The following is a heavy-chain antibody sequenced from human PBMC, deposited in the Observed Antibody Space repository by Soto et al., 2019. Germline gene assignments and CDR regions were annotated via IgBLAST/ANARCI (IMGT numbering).Heavy chain of an antibody. J-gene: IGHJ4*02. Sequence: QVQLAESGGGVVQPERSLRLSCAGSGFTLSSYGMHWVRQAPGKGLEWVAVISYDGSDKKYADSVKGRFTISRDNSKNTLYLQMNSLRPDDTAVYYCAKDQDRGGAAYYFDYWGQGTLVTVSS. D-gene: IGHD3-10*01. CDR1: GFTLSSYG. CDR2: ISYDGSDK. CDR3: AKDQDRGGAAYYFDY. V-gene: IGHV3-30*18.